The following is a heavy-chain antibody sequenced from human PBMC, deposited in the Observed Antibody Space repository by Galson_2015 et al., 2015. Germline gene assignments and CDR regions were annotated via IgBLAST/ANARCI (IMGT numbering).Heavy chain of an antibody. CDR3: AKSRGTTRGAFDI. CDR2: ISWNSGSI. D-gene: IGHD4-17*01. J-gene: IGHJ3*02. V-gene: IGHV3-9*01. CDR1: GFTFDDYA. Sequence: SLRLSCAASGFTFDDYAMHWVRQAPGKGLEWVSGISWNSGSILYADSVKGRFTLYRDNAKNSLFLQMNSLRVEDTAVYYGAKSRGTTRGAFDIWGQGTMVTVSS.